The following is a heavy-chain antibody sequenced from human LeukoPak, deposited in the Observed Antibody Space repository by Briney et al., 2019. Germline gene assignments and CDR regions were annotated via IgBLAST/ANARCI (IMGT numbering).Heavy chain of an antibody. CDR2: ISGSGGST. D-gene: IGHD3-3*01. J-gene: IGHJ4*02. CDR1: GFTFSSYA. V-gene: IGHV3-23*01. Sequence: GGPLRLSCAVSGFTFSSYAMSWVRQAPGKGLEWVSAISGSGGSTYYADSVKGRFTISRDNSKNTLYLQMNSLRAEDTAVYYCAKSASGYYTESDYWGQGTLVTVSS. CDR3: AKSASGYYTESDY.